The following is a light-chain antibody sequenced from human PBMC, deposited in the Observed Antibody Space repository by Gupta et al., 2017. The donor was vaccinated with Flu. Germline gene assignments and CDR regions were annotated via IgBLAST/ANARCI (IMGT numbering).Light chain of an antibody. CDR1: SSDVGGYDF. CDR2: EVT. CDR3: SSYTGSSTLVV. Sequence: QSALTQPASVSGSPGQSITISCTGTSSDVGGYDFVSWYQQHPGKVPKLIIYEVTNRPSGVSNRFSGSKSGNTASLTISGLQAEDEADYYCSSYTGSSTLVVFGGGPKVTVL. V-gene: IGLV2-14*01. J-gene: IGLJ2*01.